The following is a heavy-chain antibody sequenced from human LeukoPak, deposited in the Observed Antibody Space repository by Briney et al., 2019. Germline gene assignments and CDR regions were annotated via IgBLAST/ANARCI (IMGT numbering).Heavy chain of an antibody. CDR1: GFTFSSYE. D-gene: IGHD5-18*01. CDR3: ARDATPDTAMVYYFDY. J-gene: IGHJ4*02. V-gene: IGHV3-48*03. CDR2: ISSSGSTI. Sequence: PGGSLRLSCAASGFTFSSYEMNWVRQAPGKGLEWVSYISSSGSTIYYADSVKGRFTISRDNSKNTLYLQMGSLRAEDMAVYYCARDATPDTAMVYYFDYWGQGTLVTVSS.